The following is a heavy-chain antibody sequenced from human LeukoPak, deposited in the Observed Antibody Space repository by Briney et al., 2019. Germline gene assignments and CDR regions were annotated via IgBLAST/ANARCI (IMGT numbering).Heavy chain of an antibody. V-gene: IGHV3-53*05. CDR1: GFTVSSNY. Sequence: GGSLRLSCAASGFTVSSNYMSGVRQAPGKGLEWVSVIYSGGSTYYADSVKGRFTISRDNSKNTLYLQMNSLRAEDTAVYYCAKDLGYCSGGSCYEYGKDAFDIWGQGTMVTVSS. J-gene: IGHJ3*02. CDR3: AKDLGYCSGGSCYEYGKDAFDI. D-gene: IGHD2-15*01. CDR2: IYSGGST.